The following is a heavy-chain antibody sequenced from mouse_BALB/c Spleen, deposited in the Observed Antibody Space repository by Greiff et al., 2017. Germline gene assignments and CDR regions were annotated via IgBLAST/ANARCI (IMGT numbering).Heavy chain of an antibody. CDR1: GFTFSSYG. CDR2: INSNGGST. Sequence: EVQGVESGGGLVQPGGSLKLSCAASGFTFSSYGMSWVRQTPDKRLELVATINSNGGSTYYPDSVKGRFTISRDNAKNTLYLQMSSLKSEDTAMYYCARDGVYYRYAMDYWGQGTSVTVSS. V-gene: IGHV5-6-3*01. J-gene: IGHJ4*01. CDR3: ARDGVYYRYAMDY. D-gene: IGHD2-14*01.